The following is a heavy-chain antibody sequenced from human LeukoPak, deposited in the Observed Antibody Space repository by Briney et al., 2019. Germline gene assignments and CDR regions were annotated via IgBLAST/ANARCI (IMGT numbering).Heavy chain of an antibody. Sequence: SETLSLTCAVYGGSLSGYSWAWIRQPPGKGLEWIGEINHSGSTKDNPSLKSRVTISVDTSKNQFSLKLSSVTAADTAVHYCARGWGITTYYMDVWGKGTTVTVSS. CDR3: ARGWGITTYYMDV. CDR2: INHSGST. D-gene: IGHD3-3*01. CDR1: GGSLSGYS. V-gene: IGHV4-34*01. J-gene: IGHJ6*03.